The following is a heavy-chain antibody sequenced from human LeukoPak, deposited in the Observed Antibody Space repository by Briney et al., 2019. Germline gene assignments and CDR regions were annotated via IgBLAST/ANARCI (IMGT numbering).Heavy chain of an antibody. Sequence: GGSLRLSCAASGFTFDDYAMYWVRQAPGKGLEWVSSISWNCGSIGYADSVKGRFTISRDNAKNSLYLQMNSLRAEDTALYYCAKDMIDGSGLYWGQGTLVTVSS. CDR3: AKDMIDGSGLY. J-gene: IGHJ4*02. CDR1: GFTFDDYA. CDR2: ISWNCGSI. D-gene: IGHD3-10*01. V-gene: IGHV3-9*01.